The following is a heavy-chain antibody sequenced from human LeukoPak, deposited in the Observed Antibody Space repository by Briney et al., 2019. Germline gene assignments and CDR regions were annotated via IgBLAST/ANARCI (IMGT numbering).Heavy chain of an antibody. D-gene: IGHD6-19*01. CDR3: AKQIAVAGTGDYFDY. CDR1: GFTFSSYA. J-gene: IGHJ4*02. V-gene: IGHV3-23*01. Sequence: PGGSLRLSCAASGFTFSSYAMSWVRHAPGEGLEWVSAISGSGGSTYYADSVKGRFTISRDNSKNTLYVQMNSLRAEDTAVYYCAKQIAVAGTGDYFDYWGQGTLVTVSS. CDR2: ISGSGGST.